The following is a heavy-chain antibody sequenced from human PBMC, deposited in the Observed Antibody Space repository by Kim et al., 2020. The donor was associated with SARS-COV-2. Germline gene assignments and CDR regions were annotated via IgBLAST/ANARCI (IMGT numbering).Heavy chain of an antibody. CDR2: IYHNGDT. D-gene: IGHD3-22*01. CDR1: GGSISPYY. Sequence: SETLSLTCTASGGSISPYYWSWIRQPPGKGLEWIGEIYHNGDTKYNPSLKNRATISLDTSKNQSSLNLHSVTAADTALYYCARHAQGGVHYDAFFDHWG. CDR3: ARHAQGGVHYDAFFDH. J-gene: IGHJ5*02. V-gene: IGHV4-59*12.